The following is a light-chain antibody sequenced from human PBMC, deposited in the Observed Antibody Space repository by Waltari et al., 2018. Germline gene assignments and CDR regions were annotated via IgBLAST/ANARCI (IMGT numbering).Light chain of an antibody. CDR3: QQRRRWPLT. CDR2: DTS. V-gene: IGKV3-11*01. Sequence: EIVLTQSPATLSLSPGERATLSCRASQTVDTYLAWYQQRPGQAPRLLIYDTSNRATGIPDRFSGSGSETDFTLTISSLEPKDFAVYYCQQRRRWPLTFGGGSKVEI. CDR1: QTVDTY. J-gene: IGKJ4*01.